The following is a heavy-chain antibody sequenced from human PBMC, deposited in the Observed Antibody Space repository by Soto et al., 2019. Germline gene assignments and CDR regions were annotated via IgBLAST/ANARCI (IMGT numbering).Heavy chain of an antibody. CDR3: AKERGYCTNGVCYTYVSPNFDY. V-gene: IGHV3-23*01. Sequence: GGSLRLSCAASGFTFSSYAMSWVRQAPGKGLEWVSAISGSGGSTYYADSVKGRFTISRDNSKNTLYLQMNSLRAEDTAVYYCAKERGYCTNGVCYTYVSPNFDYWGQGTLVTVSS. J-gene: IGHJ4*02. CDR1: GFTFSSYA. D-gene: IGHD2-8*01. CDR2: ISGSGGST.